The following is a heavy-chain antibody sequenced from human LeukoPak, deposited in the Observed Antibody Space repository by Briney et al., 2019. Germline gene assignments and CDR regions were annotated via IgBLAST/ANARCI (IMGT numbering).Heavy chain of an antibody. V-gene: IGHV1-69*13. CDR3: ARVEQQGGY. J-gene: IGHJ4*02. Sequence: ASVKVSCKASGYTFTSYGISWVRQAPGQGLEWMGGIIPIFGTANYAQKFQGRVTITADESTSTAYMELSSLRSEDTAVYYCARVEQQGGYWGQGTLVTVSS. CDR2: IIPIFGTA. CDR1: GYTFTSYG. D-gene: IGHD6-13*01.